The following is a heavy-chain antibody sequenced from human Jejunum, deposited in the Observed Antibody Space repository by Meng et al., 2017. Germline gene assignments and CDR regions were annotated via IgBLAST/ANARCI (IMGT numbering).Heavy chain of an antibody. CDR3: ARGNEYSNYGADF. CDR1: GGSISDYY. CDR2: INDSGST. J-gene: IGHJ4*02. V-gene: IGHV4-34*01. D-gene: IGHD4-11*01. Sequence: QVKLQQWGEGLLKPSDTLSLTCAVYGGSISDYYWTWIRQPPGKGLEWIWEINDSGSTNYNPSLKSRVTISVDTSKSQFYLRVSSVTAADTAVYYCARGNEYSNYGADFWGQGTLVTVSS.